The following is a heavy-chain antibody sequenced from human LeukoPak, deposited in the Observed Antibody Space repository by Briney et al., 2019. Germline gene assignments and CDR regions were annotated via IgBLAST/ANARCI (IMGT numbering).Heavy chain of an antibody. D-gene: IGHD6-6*01. CDR3: ARESSIAAARAFDI. V-gene: IGHV3-30*02. Sequence: QPGGSLRLSCVASGLTFSNYGIHWVRQAPGKGMEWVTYIRYDGTTIYYADSVKGRFTISRDNSKNTVYLQMNSLRAEDTAVYYCARESSIAAARAFDIWGQGTMVTVSS. CDR1: GLTFSNYG. J-gene: IGHJ3*02. CDR2: IRYDGTTI.